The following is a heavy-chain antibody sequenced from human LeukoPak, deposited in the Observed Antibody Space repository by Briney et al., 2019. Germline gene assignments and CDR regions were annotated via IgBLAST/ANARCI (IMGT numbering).Heavy chain of an antibody. CDR1: GFSFSNYW. V-gene: IGHV3-7*04. Sequence: GGSLRLSCAGSGFSFSNYWMSWVRQAPGKGLEWVANIKQGGSEKYYVDSVKGRFTISRDDAKNSLYLQMNSLKTEDTAVYYCARGCAKITVTTILCYGMDVWGQGTTVTVSS. CDR3: ARGCAKITVTTILCYGMDV. D-gene: IGHD4-17*01. CDR2: IKQGGSEK. J-gene: IGHJ6*02.